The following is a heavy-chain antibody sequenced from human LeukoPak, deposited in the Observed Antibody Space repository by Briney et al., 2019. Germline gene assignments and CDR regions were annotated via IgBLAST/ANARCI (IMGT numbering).Heavy chain of an antibody. CDR3: ARHTNQQLVGFDY. J-gene: IGHJ4*02. Sequence: SETLSLTCTVSGGSISSYYWSWIRQPAGKGLEWIGHIYNSGSTNYNPSLKGRVTMSVATSKNQFSLHLSSVTAADTAVYYCARHTNQQLVGFDYWGQGTLVTVSS. CDR1: GGSISSYY. D-gene: IGHD6-13*01. V-gene: IGHV4-4*07. CDR2: IYNSGST.